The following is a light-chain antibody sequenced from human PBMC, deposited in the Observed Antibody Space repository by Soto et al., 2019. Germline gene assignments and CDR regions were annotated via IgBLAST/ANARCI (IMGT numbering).Light chain of an antibody. J-gene: IGKJ4*01. Sequence: EILFTQSPGTLSLSPGERATLSCRASQSVSSSYLAWYQQKPGQAPRLLIYGASSRATGIPARFSGSGSGTDFTLTISRLQSEDFAAYFCQQYDNWPLTFGGGTKVDIK. CDR3: QQYDNWPLT. V-gene: IGKV3-20*01. CDR1: QSVSSSY. CDR2: GAS.